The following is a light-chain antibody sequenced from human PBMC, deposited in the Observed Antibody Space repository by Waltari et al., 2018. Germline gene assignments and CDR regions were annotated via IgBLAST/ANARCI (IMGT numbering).Light chain of an antibody. CDR1: TSNIGANL. V-gene: IGLV1-47*02. CDR2: NNN. Sequence: QSVLTQPHSASGTPGQRVTISCSGSTSNIGANLVYWYQQLPGKAPKLLIYNNNPRPSGVPDRFSDSKSGTSASLAISGLRSEDEAEYYCAVWDERVRGRVFGGGTKLTVL. J-gene: IGLJ3*02. CDR3: AVWDERVRGRV.